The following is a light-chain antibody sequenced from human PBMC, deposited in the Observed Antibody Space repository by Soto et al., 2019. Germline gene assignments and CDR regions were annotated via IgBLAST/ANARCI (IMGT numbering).Light chain of an antibody. Sequence: EMVLTQSPGTLSLSPGERAALSCRASRSLSSTSLAWYQQRPGQAPRLLIYDVSSRATGIPDRFSGSGSGTDFTLTINRLEPDDFAVYYCQQYGSSPRTFGHGTKVEIK. J-gene: IGKJ1*01. CDR2: DVS. V-gene: IGKV3-20*01. CDR1: RSLSSTS. CDR3: QQYGSSPRT.